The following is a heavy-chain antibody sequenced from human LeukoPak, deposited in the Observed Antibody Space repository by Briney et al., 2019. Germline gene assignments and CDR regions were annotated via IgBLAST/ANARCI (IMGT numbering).Heavy chain of an antibody. V-gene: IGHV3-66*01. CDR3: ARGNNWNYHLDY. Sequence: PGGSLRLSCAASGFTVSSNYMTWVRQAPGKGLEWVSLIYSAGSTHYADSVKGRFTISRDSSKNTLYLQMNRLRVEDTAVYYCARGNNWNYHLDYWGQGTLVTVSS. J-gene: IGHJ4*02. CDR2: IYSAGST. CDR1: GFTVSSNY. D-gene: IGHD1-7*01.